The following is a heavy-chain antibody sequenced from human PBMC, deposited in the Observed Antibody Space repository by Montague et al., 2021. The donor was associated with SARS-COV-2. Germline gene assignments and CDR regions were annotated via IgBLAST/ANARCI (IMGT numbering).Heavy chain of an antibody. V-gene: IGHV4-59*01. CDR2: TYYSGST. D-gene: IGHD5-24*01. CDR3: ARLSGYNPFDAFDL. J-gene: IGHJ3*01. Sequence: SETLSLTCTVSGDSINNYYWSWIRQPPGKGLEWIGNTYYSGSTMYNPSLKSRVTISVDTSKNQFSLNLSSVTAADPAVSFCARLSGYNPFDAFDLWGPGTMVTVPS. CDR1: GDSINNYY.